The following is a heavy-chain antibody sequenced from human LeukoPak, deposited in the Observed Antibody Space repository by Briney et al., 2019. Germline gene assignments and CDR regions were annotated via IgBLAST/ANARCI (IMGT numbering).Heavy chain of an antibody. CDR2: IKHVGSEK. V-gene: IGHV3-7*01. CDR3: ARTGEHYSDNAGYGGFGP. J-gene: IGHJ5*02. D-gene: IGHD5-12*01. Sequence: GGSLRLSSAASGFSFGSYWMHWVRHALGMGLMCVASIKHVGSEKLYGSSVRGRFTTSRDNAMNSLYLNMKTLRSEDTALYSCARTGEHYSDNAGYGGFGPWGQGTLVIVSS. CDR1: GFSFGSYW.